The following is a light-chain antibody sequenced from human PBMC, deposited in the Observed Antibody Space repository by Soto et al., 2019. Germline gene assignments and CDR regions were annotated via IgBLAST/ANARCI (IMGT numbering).Light chain of an antibody. CDR2: AAS. J-gene: IGKJ4*01. CDR1: QDISRY. Sequence: DIQMTQSPSSVSASVGDRVTITCRASQDISRYLAWFQQKPGKAPELLIYAASSLQSGVPSRFSGSGSGTDFTPTISSLQPEDSATYHCQQAKSFPLTFGGGTKIEIK. V-gene: IGKV1D-12*01. CDR3: QQAKSFPLT.